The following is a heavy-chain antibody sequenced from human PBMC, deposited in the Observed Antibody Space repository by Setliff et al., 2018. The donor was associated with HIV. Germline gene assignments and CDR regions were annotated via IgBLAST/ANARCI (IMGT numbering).Heavy chain of an antibody. D-gene: IGHD2-2*01. V-gene: IGHV4-59*01. CDR1: GGSISGYY. CDR2: VSHSGSV. Sequence: SETLSLTCSVSGGSISGYYWSWVRQPPGRGLEWIGYVSHSGSVSYNPSLNSRVTMSVDTSRDQFSLKVSSVAAADTAVYYCARTRGRALLSYYFDSWGQGRLVTVSS. CDR3: ARTRGRALLSYYFDS. J-gene: IGHJ4*02.